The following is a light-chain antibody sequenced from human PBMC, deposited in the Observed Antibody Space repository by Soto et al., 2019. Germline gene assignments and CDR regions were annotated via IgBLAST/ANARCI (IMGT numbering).Light chain of an antibody. CDR2: DAS. CDR1: QNVGTF. Sequence: EVVLTQSPATLSLSPGERATLSCRASQNVGTFLAWYQLKPGQAPRLVIYDASNRAAGIPDRFSGSGSGIDFTLTISGLELEDFALYYCLQRNNWPPWTFGQGTKVEIK. V-gene: IGKV3-11*01. J-gene: IGKJ1*01. CDR3: LQRNNWPPWT.